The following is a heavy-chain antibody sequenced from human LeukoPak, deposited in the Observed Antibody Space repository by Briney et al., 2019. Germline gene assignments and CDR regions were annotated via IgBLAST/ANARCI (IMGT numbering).Heavy chain of an antibody. Sequence: GGSLRLSCAASGFTFSSYSMKWVGQAPGKGLELVSSISSWRKYIYYADSVKGRFTISRDNAKNSLYLQMNSLRAEDTAVYYCGRRVMGARDAFDIWGQGTRVTVSS. V-gene: IGHV3-21*01. J-gene: IGHJ3*02. CDR3: GRRVMGARDAFDI. CDR1: GFTFSSYS. D-gene: IGHD1-26*01. CDR2: ISSWRKYI.